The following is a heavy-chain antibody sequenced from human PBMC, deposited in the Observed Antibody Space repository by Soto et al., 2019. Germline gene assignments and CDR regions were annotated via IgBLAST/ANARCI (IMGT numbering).Heavy chain of an antibody. CDR3: ARVYCSGGSCYRASEYFQH. CDR1: GGSFSGYC. CDR2: INHSGST. J-gene: IGHJ1*01. Sequence: SETLSLTCAVYGGSFSGYCWSWIRQPPGKGLEWIGEINHSGSTNYNPSLKSRVTISVDTSKNQFSLKLSSVTAADTAVYYCARVYCSGGSCYRASEYFQHWGQGTLVTVSX. D-gene: IGHD2-15*01. V-gene: IGHV4-34*01.